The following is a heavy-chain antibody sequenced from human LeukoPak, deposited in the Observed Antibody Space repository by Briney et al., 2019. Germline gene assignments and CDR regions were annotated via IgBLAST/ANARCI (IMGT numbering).Heavy chain of an antibody. V-gene: IGHV3-23*01. CDR3: AKDARRTSGWYFFDY. J-gene: IGHJ4*02. CDR1: GFAFSSQA. D-gene: IGHD6-19*01. Sequence: GGSLRLSCAASGFAFSSQAMGWVRQAPGKGLEWVSVISDSGSITYYADSVKGRFTISRDNSKNTLFLQMNSLRADDAAVYYCAKDARRTSGWYFFDYWGQGTLVTVSS. CDR2: ISDSGSIT.